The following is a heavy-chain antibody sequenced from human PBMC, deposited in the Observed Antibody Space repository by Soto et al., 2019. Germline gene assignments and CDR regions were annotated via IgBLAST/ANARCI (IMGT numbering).Heavy chain of an antibody. CDR1: GFIFSSYS. J-gene: IGHJ4*02. CDR2: ISSSSSYI. Sequence: EVQLVESGGGLVKPGGSLRLSCAASGFIFSSYSMNWVRQAPGKGLEWVSSISSSSSYIYYADSVKGRFTISRDNAKNSLYLQMNSLRAEDTDVYYCARDQPGYSYGYGLGYWGQGTLVTVSS. V-gene: IGHV3-21*01. CDR3: ARDQPGYSYGYGLGY. D-gene: IGHD5-18*01.